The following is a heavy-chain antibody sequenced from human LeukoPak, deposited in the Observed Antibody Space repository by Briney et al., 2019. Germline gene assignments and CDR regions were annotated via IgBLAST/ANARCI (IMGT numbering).Heavy chain of an antibody. Sequence: GGSLRLSCTASGFTFSSYWMHWVRQAPGKGLVWVSRIDSSGIGTSYADSVKGRFTISRDNAKNTLYLQMNSLRAEDTAVYYCARVGPIAVAGTHPDYYYYYMDVWGKGTTVTVSS. CDR1: GFTFSSYW. CDR3: ARVGPIAVAGTHPDYYYYYMDV. D-gene: IGHD6-19*01. CDR2: IDSSGIGT. V-gene: IGHV3-74*01. J-gene: IGHJ6*03.